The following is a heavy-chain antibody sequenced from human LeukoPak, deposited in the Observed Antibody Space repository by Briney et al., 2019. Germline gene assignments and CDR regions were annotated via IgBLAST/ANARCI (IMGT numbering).Heavy chain of an antibody. CDR2: NNVNGGAM. Sequence: PGGSLRLSCAASGFSFKDYYFSWIRQAPGKGLEWVSFNNVNGGAMYYADFVKGRFTISRDNAKSSLYLEMNSLRVEDTAVYYCARGPRILAAGSYYFDYWGQGSLVTVSS. CDR3: ARGPRILAAGSYYFDY. V-gene: IGHV3-11*01. CDR1: GFSFKDYY. D-gene: IGHD6-13*01. J-gene: IGHJ4*02.